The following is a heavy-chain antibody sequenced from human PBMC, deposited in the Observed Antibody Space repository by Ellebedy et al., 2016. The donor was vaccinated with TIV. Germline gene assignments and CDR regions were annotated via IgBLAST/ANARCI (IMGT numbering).Heavy chain of an antibody. Sequence: AASVKVSCKASGYTFTGYYIHWVRQAPGQGLEWMGWINPNTGGTNSAQKFQGRVTMARDMSINTAYMELSSLTSDDTAVYYCARDRPNYYDSGGYYYYYYFGMDVWGQGTTVTVSS. CDR1: GYTFTGYY. V-gene: IGHV1-2*02. D-gene: IGHD3-22*01. CDR3: ARDRPNYYDSGGYYYYYYFGMDV. CDR2: INPNTGGT. J-gene: IGHJ6*02.